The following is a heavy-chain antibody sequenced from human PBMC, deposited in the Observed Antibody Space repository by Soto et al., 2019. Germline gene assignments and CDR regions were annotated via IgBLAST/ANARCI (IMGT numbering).Heavy chain of an antibody. CDR3: PRDHFWSGYQTHFDY. CDR1: GFTFSTAW. J-gene: IGHJ4*02. V-gene: IGHV3-15*01. Sequence: EVQLVESGGDLVKPGESLRLSCAASGFTFSTAWMSWVRQAPGKGLEWVGRIKSKTDGGTTDYAAPVKGRFTISRYDSRNTLFLQMNSLNSEDTAVYYCPRDHFWSGYQTHFDYWGQGTLVTVSS. D-gene: IGHD3-3*02. CDR2: IKSKTDGGTT.